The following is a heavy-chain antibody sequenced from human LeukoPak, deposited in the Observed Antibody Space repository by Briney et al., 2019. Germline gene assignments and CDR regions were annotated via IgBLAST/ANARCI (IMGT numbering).Heavy chain of an antibody. D-gene: IGHD6-19*01. V-gene: IGHV4-59*08. CDR3: ARHSSGSGGAFQY. Sequence: SETLSLTCTVSGGSISSYYWSWIRQPPGKGREWIGYVHYSGSTNYNPSLTSRVTISEDTSKNQLSLKLGSVTAADTAVYYCARHSSGSGGAFQYWGQGTPVTVSS. CDR1: GGSISSYY. J-gene: IGHJ4*02. CDR2: VHYSGST.